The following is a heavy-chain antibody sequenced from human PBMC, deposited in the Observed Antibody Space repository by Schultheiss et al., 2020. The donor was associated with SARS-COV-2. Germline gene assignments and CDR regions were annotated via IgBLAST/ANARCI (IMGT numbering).Heavy chain of an antibody. CDR1: GYTFTGYY. J-gene: IGHJ6*02. V-gene: IGHV1-2*02. Sequence: ASVKVSCKASGYTFTGYYMHWVRQAPGQGLEWMGWINPNSGGTNYAQKFQGRVTMTRDTSTSTVYMELSSLRSEDTAVYYCASPTQARGTDYGMDVWGQGTTVTVSS. CDR2: INPNSGGT. D-gene: IGHD2-8*02. CDR3: ASPTQARGTDYGMDV.